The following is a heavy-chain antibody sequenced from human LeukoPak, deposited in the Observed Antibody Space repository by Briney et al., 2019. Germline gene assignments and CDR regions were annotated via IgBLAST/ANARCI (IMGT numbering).Heavy chain of an antibody. CDR3: AKDGRRISMIGVVRRGHYFDY. CDR1: GFSFSYYG. Sequence: GGSLRLSCSASGFSFSYYGMHWVRQAPGKGLEWVSAISGSGGNTYYIDSVKGRFTISRDNSKNTLDLQMNSLRAEDTAVYYCAKDGRRISMIGVVRRGHYFDYWGRESWSPSPQ. D-gene: IGHD3-22*01. J-gene: IGHJ4*02. CDR2: ISGSGGNT. V-gene: IGHV3-23*01.